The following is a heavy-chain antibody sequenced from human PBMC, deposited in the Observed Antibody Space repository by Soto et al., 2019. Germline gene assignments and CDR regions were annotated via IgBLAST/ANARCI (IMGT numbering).Heavy chain of an antibody. Sequence: SQTPSLTYAISGGNVASNSSAWNWIRQSPTRGLEWLGRTYYRFKWYNDYAVSVKSRITINPDTSKNQFPLQLNSVTPEDTAVYYCARDREPQLEIDPWGQGTLGTVSS. V-gene: IGHV6-1*01. CDR1: GGNVASNSSA. J-gene: IGHJ5*02. CDR3: ARDREPQLEIDP. D-gene: IGHD6-13*01. CDR2: TYYRFKWYN.